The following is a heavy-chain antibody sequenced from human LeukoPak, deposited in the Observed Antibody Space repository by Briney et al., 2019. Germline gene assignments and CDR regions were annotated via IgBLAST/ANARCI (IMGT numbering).Heavy chain of an antibody. V-gene: IGHV1-24*01. D-gene: IGHD3-22*01. CDR2: FVPEDGET. Sequence: ASVKVSCKVSGYTLTELSMHWVRQALGKGLEWMGGFVPEDGETIYAQKFQGRVTMTEDTSTDTAYMELSSLRSEDTAVYYCATEGRNYYDSSGYYGYFQHWGQGTLVTVSS. CDR1: GYTLTELS. J-gene: IGHJ1*01. CDR3: ATEGRNYYDSSGYYGYFQH.